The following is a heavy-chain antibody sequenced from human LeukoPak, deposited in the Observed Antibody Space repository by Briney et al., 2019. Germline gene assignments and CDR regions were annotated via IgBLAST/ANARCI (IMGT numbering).Heavy chain of an antibody. CDR1: GFSLSSYA. CDR3: AKAPVTSCRGAFCYPFDS. D-gene: IGHD2-15*01. Sequence: PGGSLGLSCTVSGFSLSSYALSWVRRAPGKGLEWVSATSSSDAGKYYADSVRGRFTISRDNSRNTMYLQMNSLRVEDAAVYYCAKAPVTSCRGAFCYPFDSWGQGTLVTVSS. J-gene: IGHJ4*02. V-gene: IGHV3-23*01. CDR2: TSSSDAGK.